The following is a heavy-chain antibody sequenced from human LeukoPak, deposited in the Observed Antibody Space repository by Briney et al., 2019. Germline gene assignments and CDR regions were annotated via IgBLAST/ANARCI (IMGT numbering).Heavy chain of an antibody. CDR2: MNPNSGNT. J-gene: IGHJ4*02. Sequence: ASVKVSCKASGYTFTSYDINWVRQATGQGLEWMGWMNPNSGNTGYARKFQGRVTMTRNTSVSTAYMELSSLRSEGTAVYYCARGYYGSGSYTFDYWGQGTLVTVSS. D-gene: IGHD3-10*01. CDR1: GYTFTSYD. CDR3: ARGYYGSGSYTFDY. V-gene: IGHV1-8*02.